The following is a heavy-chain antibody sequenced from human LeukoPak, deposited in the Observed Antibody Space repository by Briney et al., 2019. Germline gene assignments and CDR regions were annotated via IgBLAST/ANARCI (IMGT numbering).Heavy chain of an antibody. CDR1: GGSFSGYY. CDR3: ARGLPFAPYSNYVLTWLDP. D-gene: IGHD4-11*01. V-gene: IGHV4-34*01. J-gene: IGHJ5*02. CDR2: INHSGST. Sequence: MPSETLSLTCAVYGGSFSGYYWSWIRQPPGKGLEWIGEINHSGSTNYNPSLKSRVTISVDTSKNQFSLKLSSVTAADSAVYYCARGLPFAPYSNYVLTWLDPWGQGTLVTVSS.